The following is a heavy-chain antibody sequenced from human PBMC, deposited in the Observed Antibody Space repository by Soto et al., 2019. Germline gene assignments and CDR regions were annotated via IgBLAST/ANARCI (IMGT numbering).Heavy chain of an antibody. CDR2: INPNSGGT. V-gene: IGHV1-2*04. D-gene: IGHD6-19*01. CDR3: ARGGIAVAGKNYYYGMDV. CDR1: GYTFTGYY. Sequence: ALVKVSCKASGYTFTGYYMHWVRQAPGQGLEWMGWINPNSGGTNYAQKFQGWVTMTRDTSISTAYMELSRLRSDDTAVYYCARGGIAVAGKNYYYGMDVWGQGTTVTVSS. J-gene: IGHJ6*02.